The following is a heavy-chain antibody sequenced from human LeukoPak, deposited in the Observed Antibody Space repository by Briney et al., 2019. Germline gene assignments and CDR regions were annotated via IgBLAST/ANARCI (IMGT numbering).Heavy chain of an antibody. CDR1: GFTFSSYA. CDR3: ARAHSGHRRAYGMDV. V-gene: IGHV3-30-3*01. CDR2: ISYDGSNK. J-gene: IGHJ6*02. Sequence: GRSLRLSCAASGFTFSSYAMHWVRQAPGKGLEWVAVISYDGSNKYYADSVKGRFTISRDNSKNTLYLQMNSLRAEDTAVYYCARAHSGHRRAYGMDVWGQGTTVTVSS. D-gene: IGHD5-12*01.